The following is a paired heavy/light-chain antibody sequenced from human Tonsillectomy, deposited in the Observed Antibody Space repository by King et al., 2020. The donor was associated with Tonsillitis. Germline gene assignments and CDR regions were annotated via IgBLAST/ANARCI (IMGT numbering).Light chain of an antibody. Sequence: SYDLTQPPSVSVSPGQTASITCSGDALGDKHVCWYQQKPGQSPVLVIFQDNKRPSGIPERFSGSNSGNTATLTISGTQAMDEADYYCQAWDSTTDYVFGTGTKVTVL. CDR1: ALGDKH. J-gene: IGLJ1*01. CDR3: QAWDSTTDYV. V-gene: IGLV3-1*01. CDR2: QDN.
Heavy chain of an antibody. CDR2: INPNSGGT. D-gene: IGHD5-18*01. J-gene: IGHJ4*02. Sequence: QVQLVQSGAEVKKPGASVKVSCKASGYTFTGYYMHWVRQSPGQGLEWMGWINPNSGGTNYAQKFQGRVTMTRDTSTNTDYMELSRLRSDDTAVYYCARGMVTLRGAFDSWGQGTLVTVSS. CDR1: GYTFTGYY. V-gene: IGHV1-2*02. CDR3: ARGMVTLRGAFDS.